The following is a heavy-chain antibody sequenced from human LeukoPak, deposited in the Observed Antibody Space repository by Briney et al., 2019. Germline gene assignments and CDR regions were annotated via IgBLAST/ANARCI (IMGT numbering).Heavy chain of an antibody. CDR3: ARGPSYYYDSSGLYYFDY. Sequence: GSLRLSCAASGFTFDSNSMSWVRQAPGKGLEWVANIKQDGSEKYYADSVKGRFTISRDNSKNTLYLQMNSLRAEDTAVYYCARGPSYYYDSSGLYYFDYWGQGTLVTVSS. V-gene: IGHV3-7*01. CDR1: GFTFDSNS. D-gene: IGHD3-22*01. J-gene: IGHJ4*02. CDR2: IKQDGSEK.